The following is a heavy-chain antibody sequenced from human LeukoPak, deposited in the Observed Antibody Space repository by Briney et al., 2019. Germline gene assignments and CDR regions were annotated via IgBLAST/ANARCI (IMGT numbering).Heavy chain of an antibody. V-gene: IGHV3-53*01. Sequence: GGSLRLACAAAGFTVSSNYMSWVRQAPGKGLESVSVIYIVGSTYYADSVKGRFTISRDNSKNTLYLQMNSLRAEDTAVYYCARAESAYSYGYIYSYGMDVWGQGTTVTVSS. CDR2: IYIVGST. CDR1: GFTVSSNY. CDR3: ARAESAYSYGYIYSYGMDV. J-gene: IGHJ6*02. D-gene: IGHD5-18*01.